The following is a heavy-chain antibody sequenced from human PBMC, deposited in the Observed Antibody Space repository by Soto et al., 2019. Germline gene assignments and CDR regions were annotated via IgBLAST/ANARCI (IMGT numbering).Heavy chain of an antibody. D-gene: IGHD3-22*01. V-gene: IGHV1-69*02. CDR3: ARIGDYYDSSGYYFPGMDV. J-gene: IGHJ6*02. CDR1: GGTFSSYT. Sequence: GASVKVSCKASGGTFSSYTISWVRQAPGQGLEWMGRIIPILGIANYAQKFQGRVTITADKSTSTAYMELSSLRSEDTAVYYCARIGDYYDSSGYYFPGMDVWGQGTTVTVSS. CDR2: IIPILGIA.